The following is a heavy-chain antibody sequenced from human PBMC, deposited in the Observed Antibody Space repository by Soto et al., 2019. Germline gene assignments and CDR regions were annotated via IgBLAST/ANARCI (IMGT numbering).Heavy chain of an antibody. V-gene: IGHV4-31*03. CDR2: IYYSGST. CDR1: GGSISSGGYY. J-gene: IGHJ3*02. D-gene: IGHD5-12*01. Sequence: QVQLQESGPGLVKPSQTLSLTCTVSGGSISSGGYYWSWIRQHPGKGLEWIGYIYYSGSTYYNPSLKSRVTISVDTSKNQFSLKLSSVTAADTAVYYCARDSEMATKGDAFDIWGQGTMVAVSS. CDR3: ARDSEMATKGDAFDI.